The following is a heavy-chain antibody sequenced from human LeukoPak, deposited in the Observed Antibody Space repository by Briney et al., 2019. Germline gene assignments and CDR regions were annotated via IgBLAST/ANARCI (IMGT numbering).Heavy chain of an antibody. J-gene: IGHJ3*02. Sequence: GASVKVSCKASGYTFTGYYMHWVRQAPGQGLEWMGWINPNSGGTNYAQKFQGRVTMTRDTSVSTAYMELSRLRSDDTAVYYCARERFLERLLYGDAFDNWGQGTMVTVSS. CDR2: INPNSGGT. D-gene: IGHD3-3*01. V-gene: IGHV1-2*02. CDR3: ARERFLERLLYGDAFDN. CDR1: GYTFTGYY.